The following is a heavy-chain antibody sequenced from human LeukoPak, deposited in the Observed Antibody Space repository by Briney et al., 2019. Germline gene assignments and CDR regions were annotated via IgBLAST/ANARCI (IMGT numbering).Heavy chain of an antibody. J-gene: IGHJ4*02. CDR1: GGSISSSSYY. CDR3: ARVYGNFRNYFDY. CDR2: IYYSGST. Sequence: SETLSLTCTVSGGSISSSSYYWGWIRQPPGKGLGWIGSIYYSGSTYYNPSLKSRVTISVDTSKNQFSLKLSSVTAADTAIYYCARVYGNFRNYFDYWGQGTLVTVSP. V-gene: IGHV4-39*07. D-gene: IGHD1-7*01.